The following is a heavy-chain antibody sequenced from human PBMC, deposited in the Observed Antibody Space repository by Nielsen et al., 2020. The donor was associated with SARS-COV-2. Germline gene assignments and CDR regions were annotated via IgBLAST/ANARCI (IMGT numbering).Heavy chain of an antibody. Sequence: SETLSLTCTVSGGSISSYYWSWIRQPPGKGLEWIGYIYYSGSTNYNPSLKSRVTISVDTSKNQFSLKLSSVTAADTAVYYCARGITMVRGVIERSYYFDYWGQGTLVTVSS. CDR2: IYYSGST. D-gene: IGHD3-10*01. CDR1: GGSISSYY. CDR3: ARGITMVRGVIERSYYFDY. J-gene: IGHJ4*02. V-gene: IGHV4-59*08.